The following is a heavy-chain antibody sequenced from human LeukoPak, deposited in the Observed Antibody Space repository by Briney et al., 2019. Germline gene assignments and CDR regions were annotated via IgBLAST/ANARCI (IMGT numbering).Heavy chain of an antibody. D-gene: IGHD6-13*01. J-gene: IGHJ6*02. CDR1: GGSISSSSYY. Sequence: SETLSLTCTVSGGSISSSSYYWGWIRQPPGKGPEWIGSIYYSGSTYYNPSLKSRVTISVDTSKNQFSLKLSSVTAADTAVYYCARLSSYSSRAITTYGMDVWGQGTTVTVSS. V-gene: IGHV4-39*01. CDR2: IYYSGST. CDR3: ARLSSYSSRAITTYGMDV.